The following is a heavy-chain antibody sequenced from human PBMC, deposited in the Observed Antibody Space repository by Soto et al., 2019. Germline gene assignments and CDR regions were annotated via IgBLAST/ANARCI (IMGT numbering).Heavy chain of an antibody. Sequence: GASVKVSCKASGYTFSDYYIHWVRQAPGQGLEWMGWINPNSGDTKYALKFQGGVTMTRDTSITTAYMELSRLRSGDTAVYYCAREPATAKPEGVDFWGQGTLVTVSS. CDR2: INPNSGDT. V-gene: IGHV1-2*02. CDR3: AREPATAKPEGVDF. CDR1: GYTFSDYY. D-gene: IGHD1-1*01. J-gene: IGHJ4*02.